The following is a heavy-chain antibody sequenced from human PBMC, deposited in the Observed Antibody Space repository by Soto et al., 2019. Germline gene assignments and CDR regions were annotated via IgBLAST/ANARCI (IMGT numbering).Heavy chain of an antibody. CDR3: ARRHRTAYAIS. J-gene: IGHJ5*02. Sequence: QLQLQESGPGLVKPSETLSLTCTVSGGSISSSSYYWGWIRQPPGKGLEWIGSIYYSGSTYYNPSLKSRVTISVDTSKNQFSLKLSSVTAADTAVYYCARRHRTAYAISWGQGTLVTVSS. D-gene: IGHD2-8*01. CDR2: IYYSGST. V-gene: IGHV4-39*01. CDR1: GGSISSSSYY.